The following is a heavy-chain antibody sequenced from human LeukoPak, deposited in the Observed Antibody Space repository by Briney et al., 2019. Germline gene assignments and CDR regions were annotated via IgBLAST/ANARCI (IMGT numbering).Heavy chain of an antibody. J-gene: IGHJ4*02. CDR2: IRSKAYGGTT. V-gene: IGHV3-49*03. D-gene: IGHD5-12*01. CDR3: TRAWGNSIVATIPHIDY. Sequence: TGGSLRLSCTASGFTFGDYAMSWFRQAPGKGLEWVGFIRSKAYGGTTEYAASVKGRFTISRDDSKSIAYLQMNSLKTEDTAVYYCTRAWGNSIVATIPHIDYWGQGTLVTVSS. CDR1: GFTFGDYA.